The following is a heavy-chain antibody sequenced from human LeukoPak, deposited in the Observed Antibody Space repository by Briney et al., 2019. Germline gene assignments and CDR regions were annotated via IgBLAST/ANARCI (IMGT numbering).Heavy chain of an antibody. CDR3: ARDWAYCSSTSCYNPYYYYGMDV. V-gene: IGHV1-69*13. Sequence: ASVKVSCKASGGTFSSYAISWVRQAPGQGLEWMGGIIPIFGTANYAQKFQGRVTITADESTSTAYMELSSLRSEDTAVHYCARDWAYCSSTSCYNPYYYYGMDVWGQGTTVTVSS. J-gene: IGHJ6*02. CDR2: IIPIFGTA. CDR1: GGTFSSYA. D-gene: IGHD2-2*02.